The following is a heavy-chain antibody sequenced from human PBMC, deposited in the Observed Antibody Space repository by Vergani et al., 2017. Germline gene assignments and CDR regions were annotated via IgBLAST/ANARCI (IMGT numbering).Heavy chain of an antibody. Sequence: QMQLQESGPGLVKASETLSLTCTVSGDSIISRSYYLGWIRQPPGKGLEWIGSIYNSGNGDSSSSLKSRVTISADTSKNQFSLRLTSVTAADTAVYYCASGKYYSDSTAHFRGRYFDVCGRGTLVTVPS. CDR1: GDSIISRSYY. CDR2: IYNSGNG. D-gene: IGHD3-16*01. V-gene: IGHV4-39*01. J-gene: IGHJ2*01. CDR3: ASGKYYSDSTAHFRGRYFDV.